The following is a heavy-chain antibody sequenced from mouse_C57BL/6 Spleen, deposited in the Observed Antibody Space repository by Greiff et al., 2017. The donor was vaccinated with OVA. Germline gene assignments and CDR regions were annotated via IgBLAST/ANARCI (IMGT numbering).Heavy chain of an antibody. Sequence: EVQLQESGPGLVKPSQSLSLTCSVTGYSITSGYYWNWIRQFPGNKLEWMGYISYDGSNNYNPSLKNRISITRDTSKNQFFLKLNSVTTEDTATYYCAKSYYGNSYAMDYWGQGTSVTVSS. V-gene: IGHV3-6*01. CDR3: AKSYYGNSYAMDY. CDR1: GYSITSGYY. D-gene: IGHD2-1*01. J-gene: IGHJ4*01. CDR2: ISYDGSN.